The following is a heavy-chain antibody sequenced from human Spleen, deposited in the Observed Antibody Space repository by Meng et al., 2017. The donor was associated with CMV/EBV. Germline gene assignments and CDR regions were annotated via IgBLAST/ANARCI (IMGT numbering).Heavy chain of an antibody. CDR2: IYWDDDK. J-gene: IGHJ4*02. D-gene: IGHD4-17*01. CDR1: GFSLSTNGVG. V-gene: IGHV2-5*02. CDR3: AHHDYDDYRYDY. Sequence: CTFSGFSLSTNGVGVGWIRQPPGKALQWLALIYWDDDKRYSPSLKSRLTITKDTSKNQVVLTMTNMDPVDTATYYCAHHDYDDYRYDYWGQGTLVTVSS.